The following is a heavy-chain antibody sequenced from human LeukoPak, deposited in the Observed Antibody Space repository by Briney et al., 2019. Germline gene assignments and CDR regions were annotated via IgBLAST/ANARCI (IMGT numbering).Heavy chain of an antibody. CDR1: GGTFSSYA. CDR2: IIPIFGAA. J-gene: IGHJ4*02. CDR3: ARARDGYNYEDALGY. Sequence: EASVKVSCKASGGTFSSYAISWVRQAPGQGLEWIGGIIPIFGAANYAQKFLGRVTITTDESTSTAYMELSSLRSEDTAVYYCARARDGYNYEDALGYWGQGTLVTVSS. V-gene: IGHV1-69*05. D-gene: IGHD5-24*01.